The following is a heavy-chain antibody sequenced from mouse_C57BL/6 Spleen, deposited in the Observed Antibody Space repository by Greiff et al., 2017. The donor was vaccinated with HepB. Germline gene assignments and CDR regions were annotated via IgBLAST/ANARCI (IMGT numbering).Heavy chain of an antibody. CDR1: GYTFTSYD. V-gene: IGHV1-85*01. J-gene: IGHJ1*03. Sequence: VQLVESGPELVKPGASVKLSCKASGYTFTSYDINWVKQRPGQGLEWIGWIYPRDGSTKYNEKFKGKATLTVDTSSSTAYMELHSLTSEDSAVYFCARPRYYYGSSYRYFDVWGTGTTVTVSS. CDR2: IYPRDGST. D-gene: IGHD1-1*01. CDR3: ARPRYYYGSSYRYFDV.